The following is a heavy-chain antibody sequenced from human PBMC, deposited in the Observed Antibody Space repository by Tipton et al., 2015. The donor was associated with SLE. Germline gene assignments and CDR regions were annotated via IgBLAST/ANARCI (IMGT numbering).Heavy chain of an antibody. J-gene: IGHJ4*02. CDR3: ARGYFRNYYGSGTQGI. CDR2: IYTSGST. CDR1: GGSISSYY. Sequence: TLSLTCTVSGGSISSYYWSWIRQPAGKGLEWIGYIYTSGSTNYNPSLKSRVTISVDTSKNQFSLKLSSVTAADTAVYYCARGYFRNYYGSGTQGIWGQGTLVTVSS. V-gene: IGHV4-4*09. D-gene: IGHD3-10*01.